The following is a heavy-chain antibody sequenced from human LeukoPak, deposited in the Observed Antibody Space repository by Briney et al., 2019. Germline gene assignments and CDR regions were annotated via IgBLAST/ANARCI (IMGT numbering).Heavy chain of an antibody. CDR1: GYTFTRYY. D-gene: IGHD1-26*01. CDR2: IDPSGGRT. CDR3: AREAPDTTKFDY. J-gene: IGHJ4*02. Sequence: ASVKVSCKASGYTFTRYYVHWVRQAPGQGLEWMGMIDPSGGRTVYAQRFQGRVTMTRDTSTSTVYVELSSLRSEDSAVYYCAREAPDTTKFDYWGQGTLVTVSS. V-gene: IGHV1-46*01.